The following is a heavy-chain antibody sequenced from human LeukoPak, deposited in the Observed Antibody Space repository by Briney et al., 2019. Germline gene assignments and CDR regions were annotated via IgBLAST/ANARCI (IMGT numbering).Heavy chain of an antibody. D-gene: IGHD1-26*01. J-gene: IGHJ4*02. CDR2: MYYSGST. CDR1: GGSISSYY. CDR3: ARDVGATPGYFDY. Sequence: SETLSLTCTVSGGSISSYYWSWLRQPPGKGLEWIGYMYYSGSTNYNPSTNYNPSLKSRVTISVDTSKNQFSLKLSSVTAADTAVYYCARDVGATPGYFDYWGQGTLVTVSS. V-gene: IGHV4-59*01.